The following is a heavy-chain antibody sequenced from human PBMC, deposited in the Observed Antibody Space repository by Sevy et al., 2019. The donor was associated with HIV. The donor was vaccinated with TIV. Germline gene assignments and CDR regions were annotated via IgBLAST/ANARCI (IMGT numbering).Heavy chain of an antibody. CDR3: ARDRNGYYEYYYYGMDV. D-gene: IGHD1-26*01. Sequence: GGSLRLSCAASGFTFSSYAMHWVRQAPGKGLEWVAVISYDGSNKYYADSVKGRFTISRDDSKNTLYLQMNSLRAEETAVYYCARDRNGYYEYYYYGMDVWGQGTTVTVSS. CDR2: ISYDGSNK. V-gene: IGHV3-30-3*01. CDR1: GFTFSSYA. J-gene: IGHJ6*02.